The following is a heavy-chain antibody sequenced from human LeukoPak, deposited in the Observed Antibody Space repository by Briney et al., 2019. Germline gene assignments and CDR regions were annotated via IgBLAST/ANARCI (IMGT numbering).Heavy chain of an antibody. CDR3: ARGRPHGNDY. CDR1: GFTFSSYS. Sequence: GGSLRLSCAASGFTFSSYSMNWVRQAPGKGLEWVSSISSGSTYIYYADSVKGRFTISRDNAKNSLYLHMNSLRAEDTAVYYCARGRPHGNDYWGQGTLVTVSS. J-gene: IGHJ4*02. V-gene: IGHV3-21*01. D-gene: IGHD4-23*01. CDR2: ISSGSTYI.